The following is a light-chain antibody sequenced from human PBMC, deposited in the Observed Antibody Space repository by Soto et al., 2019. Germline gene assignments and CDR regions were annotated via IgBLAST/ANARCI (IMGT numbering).Light chain of an antibody. V-gene: IGKV2-28*01. J-gene: IGKJ1*01. CDR1: QSLLHSNGYNY. Sequence: DIVMTQSPLSLPVTPGEPASISCRSSQSLLHSNGYNYLDWYLQQPGQSPQLLIYLGSNRASGVPDRFSGSGAATDFTPNISRVEAEDVGVYYCWQALQTPPWTFGQGTKVEIK. CDR2: LGS. CDR3: WQALQTPPWT.